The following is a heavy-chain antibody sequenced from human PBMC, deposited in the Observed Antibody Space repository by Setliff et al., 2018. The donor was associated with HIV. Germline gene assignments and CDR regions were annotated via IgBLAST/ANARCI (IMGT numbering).Heavy chain of an antibody. CDR3: ARLAPAMVYELDY. Sequence: ASETLSLTCVVSGYSIGSGYYWGWIRQTPGEGLEWIGSVYHSGSTYYNPSLKSRITISIDTSKNHFSRRLTSVTAADTAVYYCARLAPAMVYELDYWGPGMLVTVSS. CDR1: GYSIGSGYY. D-gene: IGHD5-18*01. CDR2: VYHSGST. J-gene: IGHJ4*02. V-gene: IGHV4-38-2*01.